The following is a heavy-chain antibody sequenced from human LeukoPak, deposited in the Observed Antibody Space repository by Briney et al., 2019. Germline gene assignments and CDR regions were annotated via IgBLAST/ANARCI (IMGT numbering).Heavy chain of an antibody. CDR2: IYYSGST. J-gene: IGHJ4*02. D-gene: IGHD3-22*01. CDR3: ARQQRVLYDSSGSYYFDY. CDR1: GGSISSYY. Sequence: KSSETLSLTCTVSGGSISSYYWSWLRQPPGKGLEWIGYIYYSGSTNYNPSLKSRVTISVDTSKNQFSLKLSSVTAADTAVYYCARQQRVLYDSSGSYYFDYWGQGTLVTVSS. V-gene: IGHV4-59*08.